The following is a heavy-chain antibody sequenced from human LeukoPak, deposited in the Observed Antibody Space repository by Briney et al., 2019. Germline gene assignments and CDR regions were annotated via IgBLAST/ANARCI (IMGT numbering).Heavy chain of an antibody. J-gene: IGHJ5*02. V-gene: IGHV1-2*02. Sequence: ASAKVSCKASGYTFTGYYMHWVRQAPGQGLEWMGWINPNSGGTNYAQKFQGRVTMTRDTSISTAYMELSRLRSNDTAVYYCARDRVAARRRDWFDPWGQGTLVTVSS. CDR1: GYTFTGYY. D-gene: IGHD6-6*01. CDR2: INPNSGGT. CDR3: ARDRVAARRRDWFDP.